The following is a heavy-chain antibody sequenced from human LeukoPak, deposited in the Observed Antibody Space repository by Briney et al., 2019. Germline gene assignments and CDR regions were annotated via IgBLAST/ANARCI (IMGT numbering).Heavy chain of an antibody. CDR3: AKATLATTYFDS. D-gene: IGHD5-24*01. Sequence: GVSLRLSCAASGFTFSTYAMSWVRQAPGMGLEWVSAISGRGDTIFYADSVKRRFTVSRDNSKNTLYLQVNSLRAEDTAVYYCAKATLATTYFDSWGQGTLVTVSS. CDR2: ISGRGDTI. J-gene: IGHJ4*02. CDR1: GFTFSTYA. V-gene: IGHV3-23*01.